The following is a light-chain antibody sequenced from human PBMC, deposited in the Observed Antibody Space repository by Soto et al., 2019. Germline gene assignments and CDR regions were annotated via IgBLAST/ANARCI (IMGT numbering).Light chain of an antibody. J-gene: IGKJ2*01. CDR1: QGIRSY. CDR3: QQSYSTPYT. V-gene: IGKV1-9*01. Sequence: DIQLTQSPFFLSASVGDRVTLTCRASQGIRSYLAWYQQRPGKAPELLIYGASTLRTGVASRFSGSGSGTEFTLTISSLQPEDFATYFCQQSYSTPYTFGQGTKLEIK. CDR2: GAS.